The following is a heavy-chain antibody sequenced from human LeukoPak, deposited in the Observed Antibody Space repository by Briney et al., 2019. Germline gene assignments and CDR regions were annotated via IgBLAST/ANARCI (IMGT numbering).Heavy chain of an antibody. Sequence: SETLSLTCTVSGGSISSSLYYWGWIRQPPGKGLEWIGRTYYSGSTYYNPSLKSRVTISVDTYKNQFSLKLSSVTAADTAVYYCASGTSITMIVVVITTAFDIWGQGTMVTVSS. CDR2: TYYSGST. CDR3: ASGTSITMIVVVITTAFDI. CDR1: GGSISSSLYY. V-gene: IGHV4-39*01. D-gene: IGHD3-22*01. J-gene: IGHJ3*02.